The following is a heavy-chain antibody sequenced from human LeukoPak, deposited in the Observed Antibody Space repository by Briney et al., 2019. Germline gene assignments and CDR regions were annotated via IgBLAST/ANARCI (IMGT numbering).Heavy chain of an antibody. J-gene: IGHJ3*02. D-gene: IGHD6-19*01. CDR2: INPNSGGT. CDR3: ARQSSGWPPAGGAFDI. V-gene: IGHV1-2*02. CDR1: GYTFTGYY. Sequence: ASVKVSCKASGYTFTGYYMHWVRQAPGQGLEWMGWINPNSGGTNYAQKFQGRVTMTRDTSISTAYMELSRLRSDDTAVYYCARQSSGWPPAGGAFDIWGQGTMVTVSS.